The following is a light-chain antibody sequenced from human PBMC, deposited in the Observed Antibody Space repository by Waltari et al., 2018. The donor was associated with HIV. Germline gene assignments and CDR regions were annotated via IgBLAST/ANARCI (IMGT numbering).Light chain of an antibody. CDR1: SSNIGAGYD. CDR3: QSYDSGLSAYV. Sequence: QSVLTQPPSVSGAPGQRVTISCTGSSSNIGAGYDVHWFQQLPGTAPHLLIYGNTNRPSGVPDRFAGSKSGTSASLAITGLQAEDEGDYYCQSYDSGLSAYVFGTGTKVTVL. CDR2: GNT. J-gene: IGLJ1*01. V-gene: IGLV1-40*01.